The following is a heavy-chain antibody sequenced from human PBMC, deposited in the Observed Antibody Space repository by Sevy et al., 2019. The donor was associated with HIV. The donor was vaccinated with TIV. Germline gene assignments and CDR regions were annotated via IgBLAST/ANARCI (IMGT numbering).Heavy chain of an antibody. CDR3: AKDRRRGYSFGLDS. Sequence: GGSLRLSCVGSGFPFGSHSMHWVRQAPGKGLEWVPVISYDGDNKYYADSVKGRFTISRDNSKNTLFLQMNSLRGDDTAVYYCAKDRRRGYSFGLDSWGQGTLVTVSS. J-gene: IGHJ5*01. CDR1: GFPFGSHS. V-gene: IGHV3-30*18. CDR2: ISYDGDNK. D-gene: IGHD5-18*01.